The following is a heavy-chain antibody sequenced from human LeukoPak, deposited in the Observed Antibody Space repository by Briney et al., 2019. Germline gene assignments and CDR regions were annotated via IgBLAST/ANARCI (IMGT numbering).Heavy chain of an antibody. V-gene: IGHV4-59*01. CDR3: ARASQYYYDSSGYYLFGY. Sequence: PSETLSLTCTVSGGSISSYYWSWIRQPPGKGLEWIGYIYYSGSTNYNPSLKSRVTISVDTSKNQFSLKLSSVTAADTAVYYCARASQYYYDSSGYYLFGYWGQGTLVAVSS. J-gene: IGHJ4*02. D-gene: IGHD3-22*01. CDR2: IYYSGST. CDR1: GGSISSYY.